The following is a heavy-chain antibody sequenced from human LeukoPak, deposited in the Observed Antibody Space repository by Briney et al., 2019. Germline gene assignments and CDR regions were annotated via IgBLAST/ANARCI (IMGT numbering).Heavy chain of an antibody. V-gene: IGHV1-18*01. CDR3: ARDGGRELQSYYYYYYMDV. D-gene: IGHD1-26*01. Sequence: ASVKVSCKASGYTFTSYGISWVRQALGQGLEWMGWISAYNGNTNYAQKLQGRVTMTTDTSTSTAYMELRSLRSDDTAVYYCARDGGRELQSYYYYYYMDVWGKGTTVTVSS. CDR1: GYTFTSYG. J-gene: IGHJ6*03. CDR2: ISAYNGNT.